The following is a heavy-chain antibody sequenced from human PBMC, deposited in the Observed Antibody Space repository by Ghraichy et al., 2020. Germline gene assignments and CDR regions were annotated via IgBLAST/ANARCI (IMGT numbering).Heavy chain of an antibody. CDR3: AKDATSGIVGATVDY. D-gene: IGHD1-26*01. Sequence: LTCAASGFTFSSYAMSWVRQAPGKGLEWVSAISGSGGSTYYADSVKGRFTISRDNSKNTLYLQMNSLRAEDTAVYYCAKDATSGIVGATVDYWGQGTLVTVSS. CDR2: ISGSGGST. CDR1: GFTFSSYA. V-gene: IGHV3-23*01. J-gene: IGHJ4*02.